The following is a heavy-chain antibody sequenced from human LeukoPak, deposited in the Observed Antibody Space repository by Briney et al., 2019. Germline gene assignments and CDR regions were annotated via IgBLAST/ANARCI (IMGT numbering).Heavy chain of an antibody. J-gene: IGHJ4*02. Sequence: SETLPLTCTVSGGSISSSNHYWGWIRQPPGKGLEWIGSIYYGGSTYYNPSLKSRVTISVDTSNNQFSLKLSSVTAADTATYYCARLGYYDSSGYYYYWGQGTVVTVSS. D-gene: IGHD3-22*01. CDR3: ARLGYYDSSGYYYY. V-gene: IGHV4-39*01. CDR1: GGSISSSNHY. CDR2: IYYGGST.